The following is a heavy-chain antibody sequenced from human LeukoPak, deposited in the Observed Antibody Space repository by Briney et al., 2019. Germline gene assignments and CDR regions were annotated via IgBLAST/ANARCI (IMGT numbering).Heavy chain of an antibody. Sequence: GGSLRLSCAASGFTFSSYAMSWVRQAPGKGLEWVSAISGMGGSTYYADSVKGRFTISRDNSKNTLYLQMNRLRAEDTAVYYCAKDVISSGWSSNPVYYFDYWGQGTLVTVSS. CDR1: GFTFSSYA. CDR2: ISGMGGST. J-gene: IGHJ4*02. CDR3: AKDVISSGWSSNPVYYFDY. V-gene: IGHV3-23*01. D-gene: IGHD6-19*01.